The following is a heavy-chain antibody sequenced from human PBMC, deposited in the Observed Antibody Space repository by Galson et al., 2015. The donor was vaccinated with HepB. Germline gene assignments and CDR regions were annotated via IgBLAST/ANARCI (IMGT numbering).Heavy chain of an antibody. CDR2: INHSGST. D-gene: IGHD3-22*01. V-gene: IGHV4-34*01. CDR3: AREGTRYDYYYDSSGYAHDAFDI. CDR1: GGSFSGYY. Sequence: SETLSLTCAVYGGSFSGYYWSWIRQPPGKGLEWIGEINHSGSTNYNPSLKSRVTISVDTSRNQFSLKLSSVTAADPAVYYCAREGTRYDYYYDSSGYAHDAFDIWGQGTMVTVSS. J-gene: IGHJ3*02.